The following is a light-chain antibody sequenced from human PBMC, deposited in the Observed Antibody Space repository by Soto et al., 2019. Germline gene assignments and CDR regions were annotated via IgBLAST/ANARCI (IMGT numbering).Light chain of an antibody. V-gene: IGKV3-15*01. J-gene: IGKJ1*01. Sequence: WGQEEPWQAPRLLIYGASTRATGIPARFSGSGSGTEFTLTISSLQSEDFAVYYCQQYNNWPPWTFGQGTKVEIK. CDR3: QQYNNWPPWT. CDR2: GAS.